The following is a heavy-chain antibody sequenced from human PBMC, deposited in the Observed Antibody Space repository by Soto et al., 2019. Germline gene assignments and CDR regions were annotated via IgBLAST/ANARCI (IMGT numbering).Heavy chain of an antibody. CDR1: GFTFSSYG. CDR2: IWYDGSNK. J-gene: IGHJ6*02. D-gene: IGHD4-17*01. V-gene: IGHV3-33*01. Sequence: QVQLVESGGGVVQPGRSLRLSCAASGFTFSSYGMHWVRQAPGKGLEWVAVIWYDGSNKYYADSVKGRFTISRDNSKNSVYLQMTGLRAEDTAVDYCARDHEGDYEVGYYYGMDVWGQGTTVTASS. CDR3: ARDHEGDYEVGYYYGMDV.